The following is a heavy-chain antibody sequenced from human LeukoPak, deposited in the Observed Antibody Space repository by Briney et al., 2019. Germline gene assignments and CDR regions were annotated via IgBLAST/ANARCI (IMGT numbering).Heavy chain of an antibody. CDR2: FGTRSTSI. CDR3: AREVSEGFDF. J-gene: IGHJ4*02. Sequence: GGSLRLSCTASGFTFCGYSMNWIRQAPGKGLEWVSSFGTRSTSIYHAGSVKGRFAISRDNAKNLLYLQMNSLRAEDTALYYCAREVSEGFDFWGQGTLVTVSS. CDR1: GFTFCGYS. D-gene: IGHD3-22*01. V-gene: IGHV3-21*01.